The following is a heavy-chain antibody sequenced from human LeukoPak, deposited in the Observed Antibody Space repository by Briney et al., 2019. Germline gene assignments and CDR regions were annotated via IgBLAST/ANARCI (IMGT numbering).Heavy chain of an antibody. D-gene: IGHD6-13*01. CDR3: ARQSSSTFDY. Sequence: SETLSLTCTVSGGSIRSYYWSWIRQPPGKGLEWIGSVYYSGSTYYSPSLRSRVTISVDTSKNQFSLKLSSVTAADTAVYYCARQSSSTFDYWGQGTLVTVSS. CDR2: VYYSGST. J-gene: IGHJ4*02. CDR1: GGSIRSYY. V-gene: IGHV4-59*08.